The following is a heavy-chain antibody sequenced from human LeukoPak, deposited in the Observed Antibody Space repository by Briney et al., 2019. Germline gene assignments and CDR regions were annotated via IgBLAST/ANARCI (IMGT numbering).Heavy chain of an antibody. CDR1: GGSFSGYY. CDR2: IYYSGST. D-gene: IGHD5-18*01. CDR3: ARVGNIIQLHFADAFDI. Sequence: SETLSLTCAVSGGSFSGYYWGWIRQPPGKGLEWIGSIYYSGSTYYNPSLKSRVTISVDTSKNQFSLKLSSVTAADTAVYYCARVGNIIQLHFADAFDIWGQGTMVTVSS. J-gene: IGHJ3*02. V-gene: IGHV4-39*07.